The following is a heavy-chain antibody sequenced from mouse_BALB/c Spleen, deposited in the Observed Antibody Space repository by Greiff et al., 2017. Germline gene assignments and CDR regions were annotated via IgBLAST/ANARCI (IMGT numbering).Heavy chain of an antibody. Sequence: EVKLMESGGGLVQPGGSRKLSCAASGFTFSSFGMHWVRQAPEKGLEWVAYISSGSSTIYYADTVKGRFTISRDNPKNTLFLQMTSLRSEDTAMYYCARRGELYAMDYWGQGTSVTVSS. CDR1: GFTFSSFG. D-gene: IGHD1-3*01. CDR3: ARRGELYAMDY. J-gene: IGHJ4*01. V-gene: IGHV5-17*02. CDR2: ISSGSSTI.